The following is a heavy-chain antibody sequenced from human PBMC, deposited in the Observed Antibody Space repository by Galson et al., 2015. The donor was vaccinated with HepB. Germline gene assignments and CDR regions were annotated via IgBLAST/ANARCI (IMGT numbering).Heavy chain of an antibody. D-gene: IGHD3-3*01. CDR1: GFTVSSNY. CDR3: ASAVRFLEWLFPYGGYYGMDV. CDR2: IYSGGST. Sequence: SLRLSCAASGFTVSSNYMSWVRQAPGKGLEWVSVIYSGGSTYYADSVKGRFTISRDNSKNTLYLQMNSLRAEDTAVYYCASAVRFLEWLFPYGGYYGMDVWGQGTTVTVSS. J-gene: IGHJ6*02. V-gene: IGHV3-53*01.